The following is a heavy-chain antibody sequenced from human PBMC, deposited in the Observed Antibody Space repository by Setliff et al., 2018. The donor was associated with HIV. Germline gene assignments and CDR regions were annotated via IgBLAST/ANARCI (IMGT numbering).Heavy chain of an antibody. CDR1: GGTFGIYG. D-gene: IGHD6-6*01. Sequence: GASVKVSCKASGGTFGIYGISWVRQAPGQGLEWMGGTIPMFGTANHAQKFQGRVTITTDESTSTAYMELSSLRSEDTAVYYCARFYSSSAYHYYGMDVWGQGTTVTVSS. V-gene: IGHV1-69*05. CDR3: ARFYSSSAYHYYGMDV. J-gene: IGHJ6*02. CDR2: TIPMFGTA.